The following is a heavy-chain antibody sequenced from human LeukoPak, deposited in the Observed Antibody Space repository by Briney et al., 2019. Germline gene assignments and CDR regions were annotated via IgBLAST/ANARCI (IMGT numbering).Heavy chain of an antibody. Sequence: GGSLRLSCASTGFTFSKTWMSWVREAPGKELEWVGRIKSKTDGGTTDYAAPVKGRFTISRDDSKNTLYLQMNSLKTEDTAVYYCTRAGSSGYCNYWDQGTLVTVSS. CDR1: GFTFSKTW. V-gene: IGHV3-15*01. J-gene: IGHJ4*02. CDR2: IKSKTDGGTT. D-gene: IGHD3-22*01. CDR3: TRAGSSGYCNY.